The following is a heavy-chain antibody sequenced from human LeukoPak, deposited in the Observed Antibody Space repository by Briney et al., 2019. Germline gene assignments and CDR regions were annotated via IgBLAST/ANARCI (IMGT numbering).Heavy chain of an antibody. Sequence: ASLKVPCKASGITFTAYYMHWVRQAPGQGLEWMGWIKADSGDTKYAQNFQGWVTMTRDASISTAYMELSRLRSDDTAVYYCVRGDGSGGYYPSFYYWGQGTLVTVAS. D-gene: IGHD3-10*01. CDR3: VRGDGSGGYYPSFYY. CDR2: IKADSGDT. CDR1: GITFTAYY. J-gene: IGHJ4*02. V-gene: IGHV1-2*04.